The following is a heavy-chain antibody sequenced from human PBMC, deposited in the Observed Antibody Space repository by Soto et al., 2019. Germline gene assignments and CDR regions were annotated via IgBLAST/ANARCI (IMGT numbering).Heavy chain of an antibody. J-gene: IGHJ5*02. CDR2: IYYSGST. CDR3: ARTYYDILTGPNWFDP. V-gene: IGHV4-31*03. CDR1: GGSISSGGYY. D-gene: IGHD3-9*01. Sequence: SETLSLTCTVSGGSISSGGYYWSWIRQHPGKGLEWIGYIYYSGSTYYNPSLKSRVTISVDTSKNQFSLKLSSVTAADTAVYYCARTYYDILTGPNWFDPWGQGTLVTVSS.